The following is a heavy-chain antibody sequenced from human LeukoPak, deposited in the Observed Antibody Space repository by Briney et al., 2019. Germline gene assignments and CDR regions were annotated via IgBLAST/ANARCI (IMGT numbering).Heavy chain of an antibody. CDR1: GFTLSSYG. J-gene: IGHJ4*02. CDR3: AKDEIGAVAGLLDY. V-gene: IGHV3-30*18. Sequence: PGGSLRLSCAASGFTLSSYGMYWVRQAPGKGLEWVAGISFEGSNKYYADSVRGRFTVSRDNSKDTLYLQMNSLRAEDTAVYYCAKDEIGAVAGLLDYWGQGILVTVSS. D-gene: IGHD6-19*01. CDR2: ISFEGSNK.